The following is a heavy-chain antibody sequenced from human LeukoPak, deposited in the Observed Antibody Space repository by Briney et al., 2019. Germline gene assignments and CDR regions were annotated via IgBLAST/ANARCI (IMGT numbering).Heavy chain of an antibody. CDR2: INPNGGGT. CDR1: GYTFTGYY. V-gene: IGHV1-2*02. Sequence: ASVKVSCKASGYTFTGYYMHWVRQAPGQGLEWMGWINPNGGGTNYAQKFQGRVTMTRDTSISTAYMELSRLRSDDTAVYYCARDQYCSGGSCYLFWGQGTLVTVSS. CDR3: ARDQYCSGGSCYLF. D-gene: IGHD2-15*01. J-gene: IGHJ4*02.